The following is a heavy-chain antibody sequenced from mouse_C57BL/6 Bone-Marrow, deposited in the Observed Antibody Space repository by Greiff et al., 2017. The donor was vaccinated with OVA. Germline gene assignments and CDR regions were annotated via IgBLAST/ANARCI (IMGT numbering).Heavy chain of an antibody. Sequence: EVQGVESGGGLVQPKGSLKLSCAASGFSFNTYAMNWVRQAPGKGLEWVARIRSNSNNYATYYADSVKDRFAISRDDSESMLYLQMNNLKTEDTAMYYCGRQYGPAWFAYWGQGTLVTVSA. CDR1: GFSFNTYA. CDR3: GRQYGPAWFAY. V-gene: IGHV10-1*01. D-gene: IGHD2-10*02. CDR2: IRSNSNNYAT. J-gene: IGHJ3*01.